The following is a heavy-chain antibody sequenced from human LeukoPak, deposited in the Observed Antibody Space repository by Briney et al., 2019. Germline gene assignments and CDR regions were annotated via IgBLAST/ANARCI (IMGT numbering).Heavy chain of an antibody. Sequence: PSETLSLTCTVSGGSISSSSYYWGWIRQPPGKGLEWIGSIYYSGSTYCNPSLKSRVTISVDTSKNQFSLKLSSVTAADSAVYYCARWEDGGYWGQGTLVTVSS. CDR2: IYYSGST. D-gene: IGHD1-26*01. V-gene: IGHV4-39*01. J-gene: IGHJ4*02. CDR1: GGSISSSSYY. CDR3: ARWEDGGY.